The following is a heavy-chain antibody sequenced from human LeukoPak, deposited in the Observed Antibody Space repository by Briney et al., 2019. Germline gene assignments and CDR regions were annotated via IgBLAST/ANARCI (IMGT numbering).Heavy chain of an antibody. J-gene: IGHJ6*02. CDR1: GGSISRYY. CDR2: IYYSGST. D-gene: IGHD3-10*01. V-gene: IGHV4-59*01. CDR3: ARAYYGSGSYEYYDGMDV. Sequence: PSETLSLTCTVSGGSISRYYWSWIRKPPGKGLEWIGYIYYSGSTNYSPSLKSRVTISIATSKNQFSLKLNSVAAADTAVYYWARAYYGSGSYEYYDGMDVWGQGTTVTVSS.